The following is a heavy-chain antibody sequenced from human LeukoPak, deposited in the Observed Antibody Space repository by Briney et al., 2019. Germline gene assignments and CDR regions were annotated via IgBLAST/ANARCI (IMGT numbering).Heavy chain of an antibody. Sequence: GGSLRLSCAASGFAFSGYGMHWVRQAPGKRLEWVAFIRYDGDNEYYADSVKGRFTISRDRSKNTLNLQMNSLRAEDTAMYYCAKDQNSFSFSGNAPFDYWGQGTLVTVSS. D-gene: IGHD2-2*01. CDR2: IRYDGDNE. CDR1: GFAFSGYG. CDR3: AKDQNSFSFSGNAPFDY. V-gene: IGHV3-30*02. J-gene: IGHJ4*02.